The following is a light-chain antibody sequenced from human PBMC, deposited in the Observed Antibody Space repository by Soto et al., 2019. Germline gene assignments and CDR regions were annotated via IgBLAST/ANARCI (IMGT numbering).Light chain of an antibody. CDR2: GAS. J-gene: IGKJ1*01. V-gene: IGKV3-15*01. Sequence: IVWTQSPSTLSVSPGERSTLSCISSQSVSSNLAWYQQKPGQAPRLLIYGASTRATGIPARFSGSGSGTEFTLTISSLQSEDFAVYYCQQYNNWPPWTFGQGTKV. CDR3: QQYNNWPPWT. CDR1: QSVSSN.